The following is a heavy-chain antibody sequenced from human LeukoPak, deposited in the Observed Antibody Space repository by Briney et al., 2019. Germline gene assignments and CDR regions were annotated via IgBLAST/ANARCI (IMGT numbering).Heavy chain of an antibody. Sequence: PGGSLRLSCAASGFTFSSYAMSWVRQAPGKRLEWVSAISGSGASTYYADSVKGRFTISGDNSKNTLYLQMNSLRVEDTAVYYCAKGRAVEVVAAFNYWGQGTVVTVSS. D-gene: IGHD2-15*01. CDR2: ISGSGAST. V-gene: IGHV3-23*01. CDR1: GFTFSSYA. CDR3: AKGRAVEVVAAFNY. J-gene: IGHJ4*02.